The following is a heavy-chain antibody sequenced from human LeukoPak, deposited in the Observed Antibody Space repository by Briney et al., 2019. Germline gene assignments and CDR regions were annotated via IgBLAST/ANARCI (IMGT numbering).Heavy chain of an antibody. Sequence: PSETLSLTCTVSGGSISSSSYYWGWVRQPPGKGLEWIGSIYYSGSPYYNPSLKSRVTISVDTSKNQFSLKLSSVTAADTAVYYCARAITIFGVVNYFDYWGQGTLVTVSS. D-gene: IGHD3-3*01. CDR3: ARAITIFGVVNYFDY. J-gene: IGHJ4*02. CDR1: GGSISSSSYY. V-gene: IGHV4-39*07. CDR2: IYYSGSP.